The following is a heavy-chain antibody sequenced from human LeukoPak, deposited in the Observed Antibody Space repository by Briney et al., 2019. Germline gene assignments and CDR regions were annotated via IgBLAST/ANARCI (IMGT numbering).Heavy chain of an antibody. CDR3: ARDLGQYYDTSDNWFDP. CDR1: GFTFSNYW. CDR2: INSDGINT. D-gene: IGHD3-22*01. Sequence: GGSLSLSCAASGFTFSNYWMHWVRQAPGKGLVWVSRINSDGINTSYADSVKGRFTISRDNAKNTLNLQMNSLRAEDTAVYYCARDLGQYYDTSDNWFDPWGQGTLVTVSS. J-gene: IGHJ5*02. V-gene: IGHV3-74*01.